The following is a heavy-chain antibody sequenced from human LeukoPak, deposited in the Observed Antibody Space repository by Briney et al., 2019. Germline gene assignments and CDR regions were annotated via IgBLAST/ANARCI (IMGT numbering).Heavy chain of an antibody. J-gene: IGHJ6*02. CDR3: AREGTYCDFWGGYLTRTLRYYYGMDV. CDR1: RFTFSNYG. CDR2: ISSSSSYI. V-gene: IGHV3-21*01. Sequence: GGSLRLSCAASRFTFSNYGVNWVRQAPGKGLEWVSSISSSSSYIYYADSVKGRFTISRDNAKNSLYLQMNSLRAEDTAVYYCAREGTYCDFWGGYLTRTLRYYYGMDVWGQGTTVTVSS. D-gene: IGHD3-3*01.